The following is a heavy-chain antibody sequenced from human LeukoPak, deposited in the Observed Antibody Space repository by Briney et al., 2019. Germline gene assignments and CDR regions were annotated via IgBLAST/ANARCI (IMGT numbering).Heavy chain of an antibody. Sequence: SETLSLTCTVSGNSFGDYYWSWIRQPAGKGLEWIGRICTSGSTTYNPSLKSRITISGDTSENQFSLRLSSVTAADTAVYYCARASYSYDISGWVPFDYWGQGTLVTVSS. D-gene: IGHD3-22*01. CDR3: ARASYSYDISGWVPFDY. V-gene: IGHV4-4*07. J-gene: IGHJ4*02. CDR2: ICTSGST. CDR1: GNSFGDYY.